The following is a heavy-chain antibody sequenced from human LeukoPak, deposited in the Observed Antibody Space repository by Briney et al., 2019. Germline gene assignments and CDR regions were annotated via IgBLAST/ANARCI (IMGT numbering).Heavy chain of an antibody. CDR1: GFTFSDYY. CDR3: AKDMEKGDYYYGMDV. V-gene: IGHV3-11*01. CDR2: ISSSGSTI. Sequence: GGSLRLSCAASGFTFSDYYMSWIRQAPGKGLEWVSYISSSGSTIYYADSVKGRFTISRDNAKNSLYLQMNSLRAEDTALYYCAKDMEKGDYYYGMDVWGQGTTVTVSS. J-gene: IGHJ6*02. D-gene: IGHD3-10*01.